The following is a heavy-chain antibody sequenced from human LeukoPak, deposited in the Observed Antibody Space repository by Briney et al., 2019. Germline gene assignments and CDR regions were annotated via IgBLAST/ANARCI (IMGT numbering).Heavy chain of an antibody. J-gene: IGHJ5*02. Sequence: GGSLRLSCAGSGFSFSSYSMNWVRQAPGKGLEWVSYISSSSSTIYYADSVKGRFTISRDNAKNSLYLQMNSLRAEDTALYYCARVYSASGSPYNYFDPWGQGTLVTVSS. CDR3: ARVYSASGSPYNYFDP. V-gene: IGHV3-48*01. D-gene: IGHD3-10*01. CDR2: ISSSSSTI. CDR1: GFSFSSYS.